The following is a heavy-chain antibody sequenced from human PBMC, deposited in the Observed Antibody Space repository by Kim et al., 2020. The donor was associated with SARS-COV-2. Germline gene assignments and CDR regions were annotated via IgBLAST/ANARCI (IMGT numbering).Heavy chain of an antibody. D-gene: IGHD5-18*01. CDR3: ARGGIQQFDP. V-gene: IGHV4-31*03. CDR2: IYYSGST. J-gene: IGHJ5*02. Sequence: SETLSLTGTVSGGSISSGGYYWSWIRQHPGKGLEWIGNIYYSGSTYYNPSLKSRVTISVDTSKNQFSLKLSSVTAADTAVYYCARGGIQQFDPWGQGTLVTVSS. CDR1: GGSISSGGYY.